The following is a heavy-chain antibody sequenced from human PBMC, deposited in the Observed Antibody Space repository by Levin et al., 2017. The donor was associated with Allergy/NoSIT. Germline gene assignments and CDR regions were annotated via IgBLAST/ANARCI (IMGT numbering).Heavy chain of an antibody. J-gene: IGHJ4*02. D-gene: IGHD1-26*01. Sequence: GGSLRLSCAASRFTLSDYAMTWVRQAPGKGLEWVSSISTSGRSTYYADSLKGRFTISRDSSRNTLYLQMNSLRAEDTAVYYCAKMGGSYNYWGQGTLVTVSS. V-gene: IGHV3-23*01. CDR2: ISTSGRST. CDR1: RFTLSDYA. CDR3: AKMGGSYNY.